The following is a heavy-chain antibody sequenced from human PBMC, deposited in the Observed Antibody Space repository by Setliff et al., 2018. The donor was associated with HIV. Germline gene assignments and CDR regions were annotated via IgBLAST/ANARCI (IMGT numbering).Heavy chain of an antibody. Sequence: GGSLRLSCAVSEFTFSNAWMSWVRQAPGKGLEWVGRIKSKTDGGTTDYAAPVKGRFTISRDDSKSLAYLQMNSLKTEGTAVYYCTAMGVEVVSYYYGMDVWGQGTTVTVSS. J-gene: IGHJ6*02. D-gene: IGHD2-2*01. CDR3: TAMGVEVVSYYYGMDV. CDR1: EFTFSNAW. CDR2: IKSKTDGGTT. V-gene: IGHV3-15*01.